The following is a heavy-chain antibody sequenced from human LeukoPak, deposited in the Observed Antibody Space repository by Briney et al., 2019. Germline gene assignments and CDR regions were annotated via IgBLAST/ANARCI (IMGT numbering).Heavy chain of an antibody. J-gene: IGHJ4*02. D-gene: IGHD3-10*01. CDR2: IKQDGSEK. V-gene: IGHV3-7*01. CDR1: GFTFSSYW. Sequence: GGSLRLSCAASGFTFSSYWMSWVRQAPGKGLEWVANIKQDGSEKYYVDSVKGRFTISRDNAKNSLYLQMNSLRAEDTAVYYCARDHCYGSGSYNYWGQGTLVTVSS. CDR3: ARDHCYGSGSYNY.